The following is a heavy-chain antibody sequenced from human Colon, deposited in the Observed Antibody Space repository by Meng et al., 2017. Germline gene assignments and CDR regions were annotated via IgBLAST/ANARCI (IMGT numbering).Heavy chain of an antibody. V-gene: IGHV3-30*01. D-gene: IGHD3-10*01. CDR3: ASHGGGA. CDR1: GLNLGIYT. CDR2: ISYNGGHI. J-gene: IGHJ5*02. Sequence: VQLVGSGGGMVLSGGSLGLSCAVSGLNLGIYTMHWVRQAPGKGLEWVSVISYNGGHIYYADSVKGRFTISRDNSRSSVYLQMNSLRDEDTAVYYCASHGGGAWGLGTLVTVSS.